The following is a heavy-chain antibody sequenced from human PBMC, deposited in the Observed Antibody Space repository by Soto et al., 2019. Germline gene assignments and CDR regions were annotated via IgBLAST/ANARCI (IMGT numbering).Heavy chain of an antibody. CDR3: ARSGSSGNLRVFDS. CDR2: ISAYNGNI. CDR1: AYTFTNYG. V-gene: IGHV1-18*01. Sequence: SSVKVSCKASAYTFTNYGISWVRQAPGQGLEWMGWISAYNGNINYAQKFRGRVTMTTDTSTSSAYLEVRSLRADDTAVYYCARSGSSGNLRVFDSWGQGTMVTVSS. D-gene: IGHD6-19*01. J-gene: IGHJ4*02.